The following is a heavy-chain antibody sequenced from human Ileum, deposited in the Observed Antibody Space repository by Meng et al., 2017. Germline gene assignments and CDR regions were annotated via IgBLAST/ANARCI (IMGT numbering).Heavy chain of an antibody. Sequence: GSLRLSCSVSGGYMNNYYWSWIRQPAGQGLEWVGRIKSSGNTYYNPSLKSRLTMSVDTSKNQFSLKLSPVTAADTAVYYCVRGLNFYGSGAEYYFDSWGQGALVTVSS. CDR3: VRGLNFYGSGAEYYFDS. D-gene: IGHD3-10*01. CDR2: IKSSGNT. V-gene: IGHV4-4*07. CDR1: GGYMNNYY. J-gene: IGHJ4*02.